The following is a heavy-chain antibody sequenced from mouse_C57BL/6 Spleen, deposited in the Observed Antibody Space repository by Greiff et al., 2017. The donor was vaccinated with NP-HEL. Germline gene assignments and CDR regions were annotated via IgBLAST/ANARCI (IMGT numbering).Heavy chain of an antibody. CDR1: GYTFTSYW. J-gene: IGHJ3*01. V-gene: IGHV1-64*01. Sequence: VQLQQPGAELVKPGASVKLSCKASGYTFTSYWMHWVKQRPGQGLEWIGMIHPNSGSTTYNAKFKSKATLTVDKSSSTAYMQLSSLTSEDSAVYYCARDYYGRSPFAYWGQGTLVTVSA. D-gene: IGHD1-1*01. CDR2: IHPNSGST. CDR3: ARDYYGRSPFAY.